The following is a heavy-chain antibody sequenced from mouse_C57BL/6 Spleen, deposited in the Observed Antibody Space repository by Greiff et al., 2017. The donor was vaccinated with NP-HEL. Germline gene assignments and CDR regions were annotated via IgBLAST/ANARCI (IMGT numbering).Heavy chain of an antibody. V-gene: IGHV1-81*01. CDR1: GYTFTSYG. CDR2: IYPRSGNT. J-gene: IGHJ4*01. Sequence: VQLQQSGAELARPGASVKLSCKASGYTFTSYGISWVKQRTGQGLEWIGEIYPRSGNTYYNEKFKGKATLTADKSSSTAYMELRSLTSEDSAVYFCARRVYYAMDYGGQGTSVTVSS. CDR3: ARRVYYAMDY.